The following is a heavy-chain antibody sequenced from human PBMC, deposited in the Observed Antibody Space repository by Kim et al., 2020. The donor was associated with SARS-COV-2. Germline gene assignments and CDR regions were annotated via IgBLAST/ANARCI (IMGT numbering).Heavy chain of an antibody. D-gene: IGHD3-10*01. CDR3: AQNTGSYFDY. CDR1: GFTFSSYW. Sequence: GGSLRLSCAASGFTFSSYWMHWVRQAPGKGLVWVSRINIDGSTTTYADSVKGRFTISRDNAKNTLYLQMNSLRAEDTAVYYCAQNTGSYFDYWGRGTLLTVSS. V-gene: IGHV3-74*03. J-gene: IGHJ4*02. CDR2: INIDGSTT.